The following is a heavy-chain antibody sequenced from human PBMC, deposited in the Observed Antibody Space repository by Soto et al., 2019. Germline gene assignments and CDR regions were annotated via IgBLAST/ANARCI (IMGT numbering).Heavy chain of an antibody. CDR3: ARCDTISAEYFQH. CDR1: GGSISSGNYY. J-gene: IGHJ1*01. V-gene: IGHV4-30-4*01. D-gene: IGHD5-12*01. CDR2: ISYSGST. Sequence: SETLSLTCTVSGGSISSGNYYWSWIRQPPGKGLEWIGFISYSGSTYYNASLKSRVTISVDTSKNQFSLNLSFVTAADTAVYYCARCDTISAEYFQHWGQGTLVTV.